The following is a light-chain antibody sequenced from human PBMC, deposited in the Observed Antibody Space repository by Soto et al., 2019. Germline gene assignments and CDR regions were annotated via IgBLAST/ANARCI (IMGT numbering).Light chain of an antibody. Sequence: QSALTQPRSVSGSPGQSVTISCTGTSSDVGGYNRVSWYQQHPGKAPKLKIYDVTKRPSGVPDRFPGSKSGNTASLTISGLQTEDEADYYCCSYAGSYTYVFGTGTKLTVL. CDR2: DVT. J-gene: IGLJ1*01. V-gene: IGLV2-11*01. CDR3: CSYAGSYTYV. CDR1: SSDVGGYNR.